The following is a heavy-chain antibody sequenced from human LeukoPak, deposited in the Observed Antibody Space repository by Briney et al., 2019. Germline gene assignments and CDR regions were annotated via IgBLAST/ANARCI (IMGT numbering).Heavy chain of an antibody. CDR2: TVGSRPDT. Sequence: QPGGSLRLSCAASGFTVSSNYMSWVRQTPGKGLEWVSATVGSRPDTYHADSVKGRFTVSRDNSGNTLYLQMNNLRIEDSAVYYCTKAPLMSCTGAFCYPFDSWGQGVLVTVSS. V-gene: IGHV3-23*01. J-gene: IGHJ4*02. D-gene: IGHD2-8*02. CDR1: GFTVSSNY. CDR3: TKAPLMSCTGAFCYPFDS.